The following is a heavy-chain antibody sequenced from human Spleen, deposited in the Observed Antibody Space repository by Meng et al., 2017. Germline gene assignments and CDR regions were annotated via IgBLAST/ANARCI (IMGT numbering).Heavy chain of an antibody. D-gene: IGHD5/OR15-5a*01. CDR2: ITPFNDNT. V-gene: IGHV1-45*02. CDR3: AREKSTGHFDY. Sequence: QMQLVQSGAEVKKTGSSVKVSCMASGYSFTYRYLHWVRQAPGQALEWMGWITPFNDNTNYAQKFQDRVTITRDRSVSTAYMELSSLRSEDTAMYYCAREKSTGHFDYWGPGTLVTVSS. CDR1: GYSFTYRY. J-gene: IGHJ4*02.